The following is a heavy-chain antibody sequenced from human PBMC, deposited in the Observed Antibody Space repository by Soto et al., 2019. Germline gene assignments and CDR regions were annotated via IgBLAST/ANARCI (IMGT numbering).Heavy chain of an antibody. CDR1: GFTFSSYA. J-gene: IGHJ6*02. D-gene: IGHD3-3*01. Sequence: GGPLRLSSAASGFTFSSYALNWVRQAPGKGLEWVAVISYDGSNRYYADSVKGRFTISRDNSKNTLYLQMNSLRAEDTAVYYCARVGDFWSGSYYYGMDVWGQGTTVTVSS. V-gene: IGHV3-30-3*01. CDR3: ARVGDFWSGSYYYGMDV. CDR2: ISYDGSNR.